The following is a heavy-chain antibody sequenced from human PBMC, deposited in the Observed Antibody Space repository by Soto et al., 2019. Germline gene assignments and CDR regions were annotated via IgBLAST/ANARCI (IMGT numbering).Heavy chain of an antibody. D-gene: IGHD5-18*01. V-gene: IGHV3-30*18. CDR1: GFTFSSYG. J-gene: IGHJ4*02. Sequence: GGSLRLSCAASGFTFSSYGMHWVRQAPGKGLEWVAVISYDGSNKYYADSVKGRFTISRDNSKNTLYPQMNSLRAEDTAVYYCAKVGYVDTAMETDYWGQGTLVTVSS. CDR3: AKVGYVDTAMETDY. CDR2: ISYDGSNK.